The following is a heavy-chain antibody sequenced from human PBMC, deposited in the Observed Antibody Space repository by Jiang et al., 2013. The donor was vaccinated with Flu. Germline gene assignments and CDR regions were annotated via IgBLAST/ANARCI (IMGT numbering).Heavy chain of an antibody. Sequence: GSIYYMGAPTXPSLKSRVTISVDTSKNQFSLKLSSVTAADTVVYYCARHRRQLAAFDIWGQGTMVTVSS. D-gene: IGHD6-13*01. V-gene: IGHV4-39*07. CDR3: ARHRRQLAAFDI. J-gene: IGHJ3*02. CDR2: IYYMGAP.